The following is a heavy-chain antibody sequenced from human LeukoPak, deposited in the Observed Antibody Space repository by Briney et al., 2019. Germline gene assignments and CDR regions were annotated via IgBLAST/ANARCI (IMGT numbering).Heavy chain of an antibody. V-gene: IGHV3-7*01. CDR1: GFTFSSYW. Sequence: GGSLRLSCAASGFTFSSYWMTWVRQAPGKGLEWVANIKHDGSEDYYLDSVKGRFTISRDNAKSSMWLQMNSLRAEDTAVYYCARDPGDFWSGYSHWGQGTLVTVSS. J-gene: IGHJ4*02. CDR3: ARDPGDFWSGYSH. D-gene: IGHD3-3*01. CDR2: IKHDGSED.